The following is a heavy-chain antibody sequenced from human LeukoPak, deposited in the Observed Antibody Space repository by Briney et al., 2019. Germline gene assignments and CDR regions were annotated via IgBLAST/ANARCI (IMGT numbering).Heavy chain of an antibody. CDR3: ASSNRCCTNGVCYRN. V-gene: IGHV3-21*01. Sequence: GGSLRLSCAASGFTFSSYSMNWVRQAPGKGLELVSSISSSSSYIYYADSVKGRFTISRDNAKNSLYLQMNSLRAEDTALYYCASSNRCCTNGVCYRNWGQGTLVTVSS. CDR2: ISSSSSYI. J-gene: IGHJ4*02. CDR1: GFTFSSYS. D-gene: IGHD2-8*01.